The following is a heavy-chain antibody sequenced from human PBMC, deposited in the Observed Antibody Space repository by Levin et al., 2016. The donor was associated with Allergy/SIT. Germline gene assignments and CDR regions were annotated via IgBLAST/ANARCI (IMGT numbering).Heavy chain of an antibody. V-gene: IGHV6-1*01. CDR1: GDSVSSNNAG. CDR2: TYYRSKWYN. D-gene: IGHD6-19*01. CDR3: ARDRPSDIGWYKRGSGRYYFDY. Sequence: SQTLSLTCAISGDSVSSNNAGWNWIRQSPSRGLEWLGRTYYRSKWYNDYAVSVTSRITISPDTSRNQFSLQLNSVTPEDTAVYYCARDRPSDIGWYKRGSGRYYFDYWGQGTLVTVSS. J-gene: IGHJ4*02.